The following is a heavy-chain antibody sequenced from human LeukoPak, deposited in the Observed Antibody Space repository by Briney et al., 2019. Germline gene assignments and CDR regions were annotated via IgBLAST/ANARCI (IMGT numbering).Heavy chain of an antibody. CDR3: ASPPFDSSGYYPPSFDY. V-gene: IGHV1-69*13. CDR1: GYTFTSYG. D-gene: IGHD3-22*01. J-gene: IGHJ4*02. Sequence: SVKVSCKASGYTFTSYGISWVRQAPGQGLEWMGGIIPIFGTANYAQKFQGRVTITADESTSTAYMELSSLRSEDTAVYYCASPPFDSSGYYPPSFDYWGQGTLVTVSS. CDR2: IIPIFGTA.